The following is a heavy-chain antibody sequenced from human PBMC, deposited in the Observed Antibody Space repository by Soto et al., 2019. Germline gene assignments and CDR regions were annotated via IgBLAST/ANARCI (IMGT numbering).Heavy chain of an antibody. V-gene: IGHV4-31*03. J-gene: IGHJ5*01. CDR2: IYYSGST. D-gene: IGHD6-13*01. CDR3: ARGGAAAGYNWLGC. Sequence: PYETLSRPCTLSGGSLSSGGYYWSCIRQHPRKGLARIGYIYYSGSTYYNPSLKSRVTISVDTSKNQFSLKLSSLLAADTAVYYFARGGAAAGYNWLGCWRRGTLV. CDR1: GGSLSSGGYY.